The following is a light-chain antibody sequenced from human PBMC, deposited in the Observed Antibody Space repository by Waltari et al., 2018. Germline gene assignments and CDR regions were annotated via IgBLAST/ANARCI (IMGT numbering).Light chain of an antibody. CDR2: YKAVPDK. CDR1: SGVNVISYN. J-gene: IGLJ3*02. V-gene: IGLV5-45*03. CDR3: MIWHRGVWV. Sequence: QAVLTQPSSLSASPGASASLTCTLRSGVNVISYNIYWYQQKAGSPPQFLLSYKAVPDKQPGSGAPIRFSGSKDASANVGILLISGLRSEDEADYYCMIWHRGVWVSGGGTQLTVL.